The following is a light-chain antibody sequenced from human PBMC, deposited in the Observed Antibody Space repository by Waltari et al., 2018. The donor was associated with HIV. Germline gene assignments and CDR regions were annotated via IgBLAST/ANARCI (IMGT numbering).Light chain of an antibody. CDR2: DAS. CDR3: QQPET. CDR1: QDISSN. J-gene: IGKJ3*01. V-gene: IGKV3D-11*01. Sequence: VMTQSPATLSVSPGERATLSCRASQDISSNLAWYQQKPGQAPRLLIYDASNRATGIPARFSGSGSGTDFTLTISSLEPEDFAVYYCQQPETFGPGTKVDIK.